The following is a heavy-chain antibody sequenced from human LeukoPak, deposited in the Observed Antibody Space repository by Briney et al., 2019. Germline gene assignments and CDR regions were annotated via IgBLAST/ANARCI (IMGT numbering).Heavy chain of an antibody. CDR1: GFTVSSNN. J-gene: IGHJ6*02. CDR3: ARDPGYYYYGMDV. Sequence: GGSLRLSCAASGFTVSSNNMNWLRQAPGKGLEWVSVIYSGGRTYYADSVKGRFTISRDNSKNTLYLQTNSLRAEDTAVYYCARDPGYYYYGMDVWGQGTTVTVSS. V-gene: IGHV3-66*01. D-gene: IGHD3-10*01. CDR2: IYSGGRT.